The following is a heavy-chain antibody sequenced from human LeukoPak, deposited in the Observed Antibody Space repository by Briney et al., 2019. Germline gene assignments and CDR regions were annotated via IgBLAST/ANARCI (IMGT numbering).Heavy chain of an antibody. CDR2: TYSGGNT. Sequence: GGSLRLSCAASGFTASSNYMSWVRQAPGKGLEWVSVTYSGGNTYYADSVKGRFTISRDNFKNTLYLQMNSLRAEDTAVYYCASNGCCGYSYGSDAFHIWGQGTMVTVSS. J-gene: IGHJ3*02. V-gene: IGHV3-53*01. CDR3: ASNGCCGYSYGSDAFHI. CDR1: GFTASSNY. D-gene: IGHD5-18*01.